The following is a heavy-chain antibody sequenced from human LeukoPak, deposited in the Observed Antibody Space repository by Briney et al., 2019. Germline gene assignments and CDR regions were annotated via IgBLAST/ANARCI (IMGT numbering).Heavy chain of an antibody. J-gene: IGHJ3*02. CDR2: IYYSGIT. D-gene: IGHD1-7*01. Sequence: SETLSLTCTVSGGSVSSDDYYWSWIRQPPGKGLEWIGYIYYSGITYYNPSLKSRVTVSVDTSNNQFSLRLSSVTAADTAVYYCARGTYDWNYASTFDIWGHGTMVTVSS. V-gene: IGHV4-30-4*01. CDR1: GGSVSSDDYY. CDR3: ARGTYDWNYASTFDI.